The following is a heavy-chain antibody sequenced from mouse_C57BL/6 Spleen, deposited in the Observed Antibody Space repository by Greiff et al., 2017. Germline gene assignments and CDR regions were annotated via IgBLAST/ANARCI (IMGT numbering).Heavy chain of an antibody. CDR1: GYAFSSSW. V-gene: IGHV1-82*01. CDR3: ARSGYYGSSIDY. J-gene: IGHJ2*01. CDR2: IYPGDGDT. D-gene: IGHD1-1*01. Sequence: VKLVESGPELVKPGASVKISCKASGYAFSSSWMNWVKQRPGKGLEWIGRIYPGDGDTNYNGKFKGKATLTADKSSSTAYMQLSSLTSEDSAVYFCARSGYYGSSIDYWGQGTTLTVSS.